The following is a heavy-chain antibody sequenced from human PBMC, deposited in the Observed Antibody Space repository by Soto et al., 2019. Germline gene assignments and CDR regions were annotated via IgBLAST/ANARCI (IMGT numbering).Heavy chain of an antibody. CDR1: GGTFSSYA. V-gene: IGHV1-69*13. CDR3: ARASAMAVDRSSYSSGWYRLYYGMDV. D-gene: IGHD6-19*01. Sequence: ASVKVSCKASGGTFSSYAISWVRQAPGQGLEWMGGTIPIFGTANYAQKFQGRVTITADESTSTAYMELSSLRSEDTAVYYCARASAMAVDRSSYSSGWYRLYYGMDVWGQGTTVTVSS. J-gene: IGHJ6*02. CDR2: TIPIFGTA.